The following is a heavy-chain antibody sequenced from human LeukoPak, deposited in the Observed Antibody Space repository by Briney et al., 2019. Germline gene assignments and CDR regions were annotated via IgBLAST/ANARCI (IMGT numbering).Heavy chain of an antibody. CDR1: GFTVSSNY. CDR2: IYSGGST. D-gene: IGHD3-22*01. Sequence: GGSLRLSCAASGFTVSSNYMSWVCQAPGKGLGWVSVIYSGGSTYYADSVKGRFTISRDNSKNTVDLQMNSLRAEDTAVYYCARGHDYDSSVAYWGQGTLVTVSS. V-gene: IGHV3-66*01. CDR3: ARGHDYDSSVAY. J-gene: IGHJ4*02.